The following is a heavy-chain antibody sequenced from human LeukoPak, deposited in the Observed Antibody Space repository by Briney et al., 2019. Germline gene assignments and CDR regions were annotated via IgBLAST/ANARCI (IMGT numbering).Heavy chain of an antibody. Sequence: ASVKVSCKASGYTFTGYYTHWVRQAPGQGLEGMGWINPNSGGTNYAQKFQGRVTMTRDTSISTAYMELSRLRSDDTAVYYCARDLLSVAATPDYWGQGTLVTVSS. D-gene: IGHD2-2*01. J-gene: IGHJ4*02. CDR2: INPNSGGT. CDR1: GYTFTGYY. V-gene: IGHV1-2*02. CDR3: ARDLLSVAATPDY.